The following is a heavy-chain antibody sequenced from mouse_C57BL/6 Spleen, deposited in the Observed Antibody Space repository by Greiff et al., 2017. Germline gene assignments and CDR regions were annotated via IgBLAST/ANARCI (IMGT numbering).Heavy chain of an antibody. CDR1: GYTFTSYW. V-gene: IGHV1-69*01. CDR3: ARVNYYGSSPYYFDY. D-gene: IGHD1-1*01. Sequence: QVQLQQPGAELVMPGASVKLSCKASGYTFTSYWMHWVKQRPGQGLEWIGEVDPSDSYTNYNQKFKGKSTLTVDKSSSTAYMQLSSLTSEDSAVYYCARVNYYGSSPYYFDYWGQGTTLTVSS. CDR2: VDPSDSYT. J-gene: IGHJ2*01.